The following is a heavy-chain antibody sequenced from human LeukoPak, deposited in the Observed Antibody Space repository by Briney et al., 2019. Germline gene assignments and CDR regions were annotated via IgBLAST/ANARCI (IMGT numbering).Heavy chain of an antibody. CDR3: ARGKRWRNNRGYYFDY. D-gene: IGHD5-24*01. Sequence: SQTLSLTCAVYGGSFSGYYWSWIRQPPGTGLEWIWEINHSGSTNYNPSLKSRVTISADTSKSQFSLKLSSVTAADTAVYYCARGKRWRNNRGYYFDYWGQGTLVTVSS. CDR1: GGSFSGYY. J-gene: IGHJ4*02. CDR2: INHSGST. V-gene: IGHV4-34*01.